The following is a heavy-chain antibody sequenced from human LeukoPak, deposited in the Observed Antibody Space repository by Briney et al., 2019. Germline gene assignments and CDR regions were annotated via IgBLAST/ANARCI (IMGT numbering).Heavy chain of an antibody. CDR3: AREGGACTTWWKAFDM. D-gene: IGHD2-8*02. Sequence: ASVKVSCKASGYTFSDYYVHWVRQAPGQGLEWMGWINPRSGDTNYLEKFQGRVTVTRDTSISAAYLELNRLTSDDTAVYFCAREGGACTTWWKAFDMWGQGTLVSVSS. V-gene: IGHV1-2*02. CDR1: GYTFSDYY. J-gene: IGHJ3*02. CDR2: INPRSGDT.